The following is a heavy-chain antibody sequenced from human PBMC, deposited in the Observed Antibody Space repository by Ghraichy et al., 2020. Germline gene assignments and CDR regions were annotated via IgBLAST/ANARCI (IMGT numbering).Heavy chain of an antibody. CDR3: ARDEEVSTTGHACDI. J-gene: IGHJ3*02. V-gene: IGHV6-1*01. CDR2: TYYRSKWYF. Sequence: SQTLSLTCAISGDSVSSNSAAWNWIRQSPSGGLEWLGRTYYRSKWYFDYAVSVKSRITFNPDTSKNQFSLQLRSVTPEDTAVYYCARDEEVSTTGHACDIWGQGTLLSVSS. D-gene: IGHD5-24*01. CDR1: GDSVSSNSAA.